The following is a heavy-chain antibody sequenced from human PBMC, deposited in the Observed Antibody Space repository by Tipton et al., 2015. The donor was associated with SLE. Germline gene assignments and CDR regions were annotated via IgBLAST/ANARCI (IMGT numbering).Heavy chain of an antibody. V-gene: IGHV4-31*02. CDR1: GDSLNSGPYY. D-gene: IGHD4-17*01. Sequence: LRLSCTDSGDSLNSGPYYWSWIRQPPGKGLEWIGYIYYSGSTYYVPSLESRVTISGDTSKNQFSLRLSSVTAADTAVYYCAGGELRYGDYDFYYWGQGSLVTVSS. CDR3: AGGELRYGDYDFYY. J-gene: IGHJ4*02. CDR2: IYYSGST.